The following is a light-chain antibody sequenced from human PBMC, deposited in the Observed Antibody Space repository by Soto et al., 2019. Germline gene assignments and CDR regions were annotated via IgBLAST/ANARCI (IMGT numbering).Light chain of an antibody. CDR3: QQYNNWPPWT. V-gene: IGKV3-15*01. CDR1: PSVSSN. Sequence: MVMNLSPTNLTASQVERATVSCCASPSVSSNLACYQQQTGQAPTLLIYGASTRATGITARFSGSGSGTEFTLTISSLQSEDFAVYYCQQYNNWPPWTFGQGTKVDIK. J-gene: IGKJ1*01. CDR2: GAS.